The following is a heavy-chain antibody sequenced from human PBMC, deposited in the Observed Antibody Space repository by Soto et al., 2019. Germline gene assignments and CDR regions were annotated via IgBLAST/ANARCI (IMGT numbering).Heavy chain of an antibody. CDR1: GGSIRGSSYY. Sequence: PSETLSLTCTVSGGSIRGSSYYWGWIRQPPGKGLEWIASMYYSGSTYYSRSLKSRVTIFVDTSKNQFSLNLTSVTAADTAVYYCARHFLGSIHYWGQGTLVTVSS. CDR2: MYYSGST. CDR3: ARHFLGSIHY. J-gene: IGHJ4*02. V-gene: IGHV4-39*01. D-gene: IGHD3-16*01.